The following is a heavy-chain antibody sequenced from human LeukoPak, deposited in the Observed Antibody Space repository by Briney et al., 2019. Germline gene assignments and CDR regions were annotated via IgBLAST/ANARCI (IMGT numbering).Heavy chain of an antibody. CDR1: GGSISSSSYY. CDR3: ARTYDYVWGSYRSHSFDS. J-gene: IGHJ4*02. D-gene: IGHD3-16*02. V-gene: IGHV4-39*02. CDR2: IYYSGST. Sequence: SETLSLTCTVSGGSISSSSYYWGWIRQPPGKGLEWIGSIYYSGSTYYNPSLKSRVTISVDTSKNHFSLKLSSVTAADTAVYYCARTYDYVWGSYRSHSFDSWGQGTLVTVSS.